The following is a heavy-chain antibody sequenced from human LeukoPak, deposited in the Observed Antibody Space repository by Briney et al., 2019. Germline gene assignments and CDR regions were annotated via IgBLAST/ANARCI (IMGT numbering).Heavy chain of an antibody. Sequence: PGGSLRLSCAASGFTFTSYNMNWVRQAPGKGLEWVSSISSSSSYIYYADSVKGRFTISRDNAKNSLYLQMNSLRAEDTAVYYCARDLGTAGTFPVYWGQGTLVTVSS. CDR1: GFTFTSYN. CDR2: ISSSSSYI. V-gene: IGHV3-21*01. J-gene: IGHJ4*02. D-gene: IGHD6-13*01. CDR3: ARDLGTAGTFPVY.